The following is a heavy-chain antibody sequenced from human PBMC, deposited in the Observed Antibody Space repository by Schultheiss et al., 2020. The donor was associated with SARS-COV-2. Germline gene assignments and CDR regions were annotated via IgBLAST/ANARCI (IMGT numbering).Heavy chain of an antibody. J-gene: IGHJ3*02. D-gene: IGHD2-2*01. CDR1: GYTFTSYG. Sequence: ASVKVSCKASGYTFTSYGISWVRQAPGQGLEWMGWISAYNGNTNYAQKLQGRVTMTTDTSTSTAYMELRSLRSDDTAVYYCARDLRRYFSSTSCYQAFDIWGQGTMVTVSS. V-gene: IGHV1-18*01. CDR2: ISAYNGNT. CDR3: ARDLRRYFSSTSCYQAFDI.